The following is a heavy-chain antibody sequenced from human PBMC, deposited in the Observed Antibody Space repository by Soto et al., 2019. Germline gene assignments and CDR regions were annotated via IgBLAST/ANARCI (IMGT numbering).Heavy chain of an antibody. D-gene: IGHD3-3*01. J-gene: IGHJ5*02. CDR1: VGSISSGNYY. CDR2: IYYSGST. CDR3: ARDRGITIFGVVIRDNWFDP. Sequence: SETLSLTCTVSVGSISSGNYYWSWIRQPPGKGLEWIGYIYYSGSTYYNPSLKSRVTISVDTSKNQFSLKLSSVTAADTAVYYCARDRGITIFGVVIRDNWFDPWGQGTLVTVSS. V-gene: IGHV4-30-4*01.